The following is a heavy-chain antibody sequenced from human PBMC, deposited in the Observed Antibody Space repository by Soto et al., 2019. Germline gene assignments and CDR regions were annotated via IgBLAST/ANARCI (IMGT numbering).Heavy chain of an antibody. CDR1: GGTFGSYA. V-gene: IGHV1-69*01. CDR2: IIPVSGAA. J-gene: IGHJ4*02. CDR3: ATALGCRSTSCTLDY. D-gene: IGHD2-2*01. Sequence: QVQLVQSGAEVKKPGSSVKVSCKASGGTFGSYAFSWVRQAPGQGLEWMGGIIPVSGAAHYAQKFQGRVTITAEESTSTAYTELRSLSSQDTAVYYCATALGCRSTSCTLDYWGQGTRVIVSS.